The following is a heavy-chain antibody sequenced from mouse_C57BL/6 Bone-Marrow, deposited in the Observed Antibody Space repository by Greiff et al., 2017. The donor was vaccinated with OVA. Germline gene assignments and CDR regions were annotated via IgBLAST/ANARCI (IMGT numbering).Heavy chain of an antibody. Sequence: EVKLMESGGDLVKPGGSLKLSCAASGFTFSSYGMSWVRQTPDKRLEWVATISSGGSYTYYPDSVKGRFTISRDNAKNTLYLQMSSLKSEDTAMYYCARWGGRYAMDYWGQGTSVTVSS. CDR2: ISSGGSYT. J-gene: IGHJ4*01. CDR1: GFTFSSYG. V-gene: IGHV5-6*01. CDR3: ARWGGRYAMDY.